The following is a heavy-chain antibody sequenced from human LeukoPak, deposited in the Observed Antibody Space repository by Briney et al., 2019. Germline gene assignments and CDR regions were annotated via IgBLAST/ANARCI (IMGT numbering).Heavy chain of an antibody. Sequence: ASVKVSCKASGYTFTGYYMHWVRQAPGQGLEWMGWINPNSGGTNYAQKFQGRVTMTRDTSISTAYMELSRLRSDDTAVYYCARDHLIRAAAAGYWGQGTLVTVSS. CDR2: INPNSGGT. CDR1: GYTFTGYY. V-gene: IGHV1-2*02. J-gene: IGHJ4*02. D-gene: IGHD2-2*01. CDR3: ARDHLIRAAAAGY.